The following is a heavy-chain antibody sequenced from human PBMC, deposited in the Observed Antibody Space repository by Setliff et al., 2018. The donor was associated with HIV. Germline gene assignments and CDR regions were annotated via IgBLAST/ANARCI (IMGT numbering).Heavy chain of an antibody. CDR1: GYTFTDYF. J-gene: IGHJ5*02. V-gene: IGHV1-3*01. CDR2: INAGTGDI. Sequence: ASVKVSCKSSGYTFTDYFMHWVRQAPGQRLEWMGWINAGTGDIEYSQKFQGRVTMTSDTSTSTVYMELTSLTSEDTAMYFCAGVPGGGGNWFDPWGQGTLVTVS. CDR3: AGVPGGGGNWFDP. D-gene: IGHD3-16*01.